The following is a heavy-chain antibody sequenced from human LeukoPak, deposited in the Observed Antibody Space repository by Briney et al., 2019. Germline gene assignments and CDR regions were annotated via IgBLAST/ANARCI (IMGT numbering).Heavy chain of an antibody. CDR3: ARGGRLLGKFDY. V-gene: IGHV4-59*01. D-gene: IGHD3-22*01. CDR2: IYYSGST. J-gene: IGHJ4*02. CDR1: GGSISSYY. Sequence: SETLSLTCTVSGGSISSYYWSWIRQPPGKGLEWIGYIYYSGSTNYNPSLKSRVTISVDTSTNQFSLKLSSVTAADTAVYFCARGGRLLGKFDYWGQGTLVTVSS.